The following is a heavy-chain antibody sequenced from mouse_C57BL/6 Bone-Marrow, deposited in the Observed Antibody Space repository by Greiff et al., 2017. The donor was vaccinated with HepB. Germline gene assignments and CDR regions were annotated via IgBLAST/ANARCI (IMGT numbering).Heavy chain of an antibody. CDR1: GYTFTDYE. CDR3: TRWAWYFDV. V-gene: IGHV1-15*01. CDR2: IDPETGGT. Sequence: VQRVESGAELVRPGASVTLSCKASGYTFTDYEMHWVKQTPVHGLEWIGAIDPETGGTAYNQKFKGKAILTADKSSSTAYMELRSLTSEDSAVYYCTRWAWYFDVWGTGTTVTVSS. J-gene: IGHJ1*03.